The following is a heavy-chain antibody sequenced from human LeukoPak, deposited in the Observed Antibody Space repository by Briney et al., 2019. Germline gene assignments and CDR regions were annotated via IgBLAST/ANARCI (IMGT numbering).Heavy chain of an antibody. CDR1: GGSISSYY. Sequence: SETLSLTCTVSGGSISSYYWSWIRQPPGKGLEWIGYIYYSGSTNYNPSPKSRVTISVDTSKNQFSLKLSSVTAADTAVYYCARDYSPTYYYDSSGYSGFDPWGQGTLVTVSS. J-gene: IGHJ5*02. CDR2: IYYSGST. V-gene: IGHV4-59*01. D-gene: IGHD3-22*01. CDR3: ARDYSPTYYYDSSGYSGFDP.